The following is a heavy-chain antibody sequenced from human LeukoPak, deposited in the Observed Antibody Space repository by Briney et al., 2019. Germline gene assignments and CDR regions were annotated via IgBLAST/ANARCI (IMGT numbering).Heavy chain of an antibody. J-gene: IGHJ4*02. CDR3: ARRGYDYSVDY. CDR2: IYHSGST. D-gene: IGHD4-11*01. V-gene: IGHV4-38-2*02. Sequence: SETLSLTCTVSGYSISSGYYWGWIRQPPGKGLEWIGSIYHSGSTYYNPSLKSRVTIPVDTSKNQFSLKLSSVTAADTAVYYCARRGYDYSVDYWGQGTLVTVSS. CDR1: GYSISSGYY.